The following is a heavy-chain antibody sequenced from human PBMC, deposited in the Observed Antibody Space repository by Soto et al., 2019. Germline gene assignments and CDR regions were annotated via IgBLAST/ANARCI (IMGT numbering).Heavy chain of an antibody. CDR2: IIPIFGTA. V-gene: IGHV1-69*13. D-gene: IGHD6-6*01. CDR3: ASLAARPPDY. Sequence: ASVKVSCKASGGTFSSYAISWVRQAPGQGLEWMGGIIPIFGTANYAQKFQGRVTITADESTSTAYMELSSLRSEDTAVYYCASLAARPPDYWGQGTLVTVSS. CDR1: GGTFSSYA. J-gene: IGHJ4*02.